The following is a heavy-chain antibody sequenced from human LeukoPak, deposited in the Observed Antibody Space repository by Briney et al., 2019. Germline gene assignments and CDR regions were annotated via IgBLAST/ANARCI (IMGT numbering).Heavy chain of an antibody. Sequence: VASVKVSCKASGYTFTSYYMHWVRQAPGQGLEWMGIINPRGGRANYAPKFQGRVTMTRDTATSTVYMELSSLRSEDTAVYYCVRDGEVIIKPAASFPHDAFDIWGQWTMVIVSS. CDR2: INPRGGRA. CDR3: VRDGEVIIKPAASFPHDAFDI. D-gene: IGHD3-10*01. V-gene: IGHV1-46*01. CDR1: GYTFTSYY. J-gene: IGHJ3*02.